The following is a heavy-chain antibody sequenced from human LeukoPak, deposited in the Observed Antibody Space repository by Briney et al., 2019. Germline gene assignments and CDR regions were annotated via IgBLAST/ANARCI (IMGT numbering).Heavy chain of an antibody. CDR3: ARGVYNDAFDI. CDR2: ISNGGTNN. J-gene: IGHJ3*02. D-gene: IGHD1-1*01. V-gene: IGHV3-30-3*01. Sequence: GGSLRLSCVASGHTFSSYAMHWVRQAPGKGLEWVAVISNGGTNNYYADSVKGRFTISRDNSKNTLYLQMNSLRAEDTAVYYCARGVYNDAFDIWGQGTTVTVSS. CDR1: GHTFSSYA.